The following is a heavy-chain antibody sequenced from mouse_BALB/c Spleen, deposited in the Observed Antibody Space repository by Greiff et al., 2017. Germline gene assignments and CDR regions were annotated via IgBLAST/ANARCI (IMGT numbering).Heavy chain of an antibody. CDR1: GFTFSSYA. D-gene: IGHD2-3*01. V-gene: IGHV5-6-5*01. Sequence: EVKLMESGGGLVKPGGSLKLSCAASGFTFSSYAMSWVRQTPEKRLEWVASISSGGSTYYPDSVKGRFTISRDNARNILYLQMSSLRSEDTAMYYCARGLDGYYGALFAYWGQGTLVTVSA. CDR3: ARGLDGYYGALFAY. CDR2: ISSGGST. J-gene: IGHJ3*01.